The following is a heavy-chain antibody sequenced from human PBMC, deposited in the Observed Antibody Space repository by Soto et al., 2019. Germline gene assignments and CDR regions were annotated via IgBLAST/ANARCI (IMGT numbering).Heavy chain of an antibody. V-gene: IGHV3-23*01. CDR2: ISGSGGST. J-gene: IGHJ6*02. CDR3: AKDSPPSIYYYYHGMDV. CDR1: GFTFSSYA. Sequence: EVQLLESGGGLVQPGGSLRLSCAASGFTFSSYAMSWVRQAPGKGLEWVSAISGSGGSTYYADSVKGRFTISRDNSKNTLYLQMNSLRAEDTAVYYCAKDSPPSIYYYYHGMDVWGQGTTVTVSS.